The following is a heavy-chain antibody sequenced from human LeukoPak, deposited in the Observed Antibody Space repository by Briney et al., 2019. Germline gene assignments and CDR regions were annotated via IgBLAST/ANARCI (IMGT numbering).Heavy chain of an antibody. CDR3: ACDGYNWFDY. CDR2: IYYSGST. J-gene: IGHJ4*02. Sequence: SETLSLTCTVSSGSITSSSYYWGWIRQPPGKGLEYIGSIYYSGSTFYNPSLRSRVTISVDTSKNQFSLKLSSVTAADTAVYYCACDGYNWFDYWGQGTLVTVSS. D-gene: IGHD5-24*01. V-gene: IGHV4-39*07. CDR1: SGSITSSSYY.